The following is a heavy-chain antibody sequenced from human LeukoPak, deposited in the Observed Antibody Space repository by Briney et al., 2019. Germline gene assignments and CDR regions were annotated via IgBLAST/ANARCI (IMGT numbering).Heavy chain of an antibody. CDR2: IYHSGST. D-gene: IGHD1-26*01. Sequence: PSETLSLTCIVSGGSISSSSYYWGWIRQPPGKGLEWIGNIYHSGSTYYKPSLKSRVTISVDTSKNQISLKLSSVTAADTAVYYCARGASVGATVYSFDYWGQGTLVTVSS. J-gene: IGHJ4*02. V-gene: IGHV4-39*07. CDR1: GGSISSSSYY. CDR3: ARGASVGATVYSFDY.